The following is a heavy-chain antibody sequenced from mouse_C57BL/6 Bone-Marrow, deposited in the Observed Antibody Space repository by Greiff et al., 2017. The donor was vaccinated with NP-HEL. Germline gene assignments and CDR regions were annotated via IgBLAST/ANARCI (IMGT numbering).Heavy chain of an antibody. V-gene: IGHV5-9-1*02. D-gene: IGHD1-1*01. CDR3: TRRVVAYWYFDV. Sequence: EVHLVESGEGLVKPGGSLKLSCAASGFTFSSYAMSWVRQTPEKRLEWVAYISSGGDYIYYADTVKGRFTISRDNARNTLYLQMSSLKSEDTAMYYCTRRVVAYWYFDVWGTGTTVTVSS. J-gene: IGHJ1*03. CDR2: ISSGGDYI. CDR1: GFTFSSYA.